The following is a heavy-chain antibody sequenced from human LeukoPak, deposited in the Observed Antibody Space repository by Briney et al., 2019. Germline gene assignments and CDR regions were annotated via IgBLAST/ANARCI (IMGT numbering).Heavy chain of an antibody. V-gene: IGHV3-30*02. CDR3: AKIAVAGTEEWLDP. J-gene: IGHJ5*02. D-gene: IGHD6-19*01. Sequence: GGSLRLSCAASGFTFSSYGMHGVRQAPGKGLEWVAFIRYDGSNKYYADSVKGRFTISRDNSKNTLYLQMNSLRAEDTAVYYCAKIAVAGTEEWLDPWGQGTLVTVSS. CDR1: GFTFSSYG. CDR2: IRYDGSNK.